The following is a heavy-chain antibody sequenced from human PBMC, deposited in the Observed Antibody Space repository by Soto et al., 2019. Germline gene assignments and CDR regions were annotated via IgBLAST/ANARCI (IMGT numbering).Heavy chain of an antibody. Sequence: SETLSLTCAVSGGSIISNYRWAWIRQSPGEGLVWGGCIYLSGTTYYNPSLESRVIISVDTSASRFALRLTTVTAADSAVYYCARTDNVGYYPYCGQGTLVTVSS. CDR2: IYLSGTT. D-gene: IGHD2-15*01. CDR3: ARTDNVGYYPY. CDR1: GGSIISNYR. J-gene: IGHJ4*02. V-gene: IGHV4-38-2*01.